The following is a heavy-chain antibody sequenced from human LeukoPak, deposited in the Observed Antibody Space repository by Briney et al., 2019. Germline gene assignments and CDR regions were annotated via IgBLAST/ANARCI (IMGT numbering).Heavy chain of an antibody. J-gene: IGHJ4*02. Sequence: GRSLRPSCAASGFTFDDYALHWVRQAPGKSLEWVSGISWNSGSIGYAGSVKGRFTISRDNAKNSLYLQMNSMRAEDMALYYCAKGRGITIFGVVIHWGQGTLVTVSA. CDR3: AKGRGITIFGVVIH. CDR1: GFTFDDYA. CDR2: ISWNSGSI. V-gene: IGHV3-9*03. D-gene: IGHD3-3*01.